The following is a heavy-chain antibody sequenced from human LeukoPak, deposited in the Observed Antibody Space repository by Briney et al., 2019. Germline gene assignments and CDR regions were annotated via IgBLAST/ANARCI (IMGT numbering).Heavy chain of an antibody. Sequence: GGPLRLSCAASGFTFRSYAMNWVRQAPGKGLEWVSAISGTGDGPHYADSVKGRFTISRDNSKNTLYLQMNSLRAEDTAFYYCAKDIGWFDPWGQGTLVTVSS. V-gene: IGHV3-23*01. CDR2: ISGTGDGP. CDR3: AKDIGWFDP. CDR1: GFTFRSYA. J-gene: IGHJ5*02.